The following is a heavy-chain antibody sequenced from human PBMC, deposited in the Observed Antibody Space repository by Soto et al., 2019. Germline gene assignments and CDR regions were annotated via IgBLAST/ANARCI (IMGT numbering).Heavy chain of an antibody. J-gene: IGHJ4*02. CDR3: ARVRYSYGSYYFDY. CDR2: IIPIFGTA. V-gene: IGHV1-69*13. Sequence: VKVSCKASGGTFSSYAISWVRQAPGQGLEWMGGIIPIFGTANYAQKFQGRVTITADESTSTAYMELSSLRSEDTAVYYCARVRYSYGSYYFDYWGQGTLVTVSS. CDR1: GGTFSSYA. D-gene: IGHD5-18*01.